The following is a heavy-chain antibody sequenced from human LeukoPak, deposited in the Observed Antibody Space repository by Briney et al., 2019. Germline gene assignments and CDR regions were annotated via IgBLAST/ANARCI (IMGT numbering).Heavy chain of an antibody. V-gene: IGHV5-51*01. CDR2: IYPGDSET. CDR1: GYTFTSNW. CDR3: ARNPSGNHFDY. J-gene: IGHJ4*02. Sequence: GDSLKISCKGSGYTFTSNWIGWVRQMPGKGLEWMGIIYPGDSETRYSPSFQGQVTMSADKSISTAYLQWSSLKASDTAMYYCARNPSGNHFDYWGQGTLVTVSS. D-gene: IGHD1-14*01.